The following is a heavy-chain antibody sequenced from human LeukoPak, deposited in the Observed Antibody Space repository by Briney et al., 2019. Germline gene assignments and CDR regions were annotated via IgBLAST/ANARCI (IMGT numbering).Heavy chain of an antibody. CDR2: IKEDGSEK. CDR3: ARERGDPMGRGVIIEHKYYYYIDV. CDR1: GFSFSSYE. D-gene: IGHD3-10*01. J-gene: IGHJ6*03. Sequence: GVSLRLPCAASGFSFSSYEMNWVRQAPGKGREWVANIKEDGSEKYYVDSVKGRFTISRDNAKSSLYLQMNSLRAEDTAVYYCARERGDPMGRGVIIEHKYYYYIDVRGKGTTVTVSS. V-gene: IGHV3-7*01.